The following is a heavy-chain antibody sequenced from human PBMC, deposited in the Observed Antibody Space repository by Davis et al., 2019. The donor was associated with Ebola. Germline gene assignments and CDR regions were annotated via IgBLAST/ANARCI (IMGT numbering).Heavy chain of an antibody. Sequence: GESLKISCKGSGYSFTNYWIGWVRQMPGRGLEWMGIVYAGDSETIYSPSFQGQVTFSVDKSISTAYLQWSSLKASDTAMYYCARQGYCNSTSCNNWFDPWGQGTLVTVSS. V-gene: IGHV5-51*01. CDR3: ARQGYCNSTSCNNWFDP. D-gene: IGHD2-2*01. CDR1: GYSFTNYW. J-gene: IGHJ5*02. CDR2: VYAGDSET.